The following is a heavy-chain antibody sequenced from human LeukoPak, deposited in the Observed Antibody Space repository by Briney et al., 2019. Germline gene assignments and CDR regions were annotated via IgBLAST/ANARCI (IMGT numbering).Heavy chain of an antibody. CDR2: INPNSGGT. V-gene: IGHV1-2*02. Sequence: AASVKVSCKASGYTITDYYIHWVRQAPGQGLEWMGWINPNSGGTNYAQKFQGRVTMTSDTSISTAYMELSRLRSDDTALYYCTRGSYYDSSGYSGVRLFDYWGQGTLVTVSS. D-gene: IGHD3-22*01. CDR1: GYTITDYY. CDR3: TRGSYYDSSGYSGVRLFDY. J-gene: IGHJ4*02.